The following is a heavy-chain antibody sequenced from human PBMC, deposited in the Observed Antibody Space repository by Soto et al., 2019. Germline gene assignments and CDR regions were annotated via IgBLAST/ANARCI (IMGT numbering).Heavy chain of an antibody. V-gene: IGHV4-31*03. Sequence: SETLSLTCTVSGGSISSGGYYWSWIRQHPGKGLEWIGYIYYSGSTYYNPSLKSRVTISVDTSKNQFSLKLSSVTAADTAVYYCARAPALMMIDYWGQGTLVTVS. CDR2: IYYSGST. D-gene: IGHD3-16*01. CDR1: GGSISSGGYY. CDR3: ARAPALMMIDY. J-gene: IGHJ4*02.